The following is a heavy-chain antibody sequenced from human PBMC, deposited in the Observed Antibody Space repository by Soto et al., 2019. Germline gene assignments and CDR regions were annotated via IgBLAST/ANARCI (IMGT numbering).Heavy chain of an antibody. D-gene: IGHD3-9*01. V-gene: IGHV4-39*01. J-gene: IGHJ4*03. CDR3: ASSPYDILTGEYDY. CDR1: GGSISSSSYY. Sequence: PSETLSLTCTVSGGSISSSSYYWGWIRQPPGKGLEWIGSIYYSGSTYYNPSLKSRVTISVDTSKNQFSLKLSSVTAADTAVYYCASSPYDILTGEYDYWGQGTMVTVSS. CDR2: IYYSGST.